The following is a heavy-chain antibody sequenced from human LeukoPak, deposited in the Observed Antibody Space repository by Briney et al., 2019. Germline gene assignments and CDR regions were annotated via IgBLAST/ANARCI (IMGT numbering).Heavy chain of an antibody. J-gene: IGHJ4*02. CDR1: GYTFTSYD. V-gene: IGHV1-8*02. CDR3: ARGPGCVSTSCPYHFDY. D-gene: IGHD2-2*01. CDR2: MNPNSGNT. Sequence: GASVKVSCKASGYTFTSYDINWVRQATGQGLEWMGWMNPNSGNTGYAQKFQGRVTMTRNTSISTAYMEVSSLSSEDTAVYYCARGPGCVSTSCPYHFDYWGQGTLVTVSS.